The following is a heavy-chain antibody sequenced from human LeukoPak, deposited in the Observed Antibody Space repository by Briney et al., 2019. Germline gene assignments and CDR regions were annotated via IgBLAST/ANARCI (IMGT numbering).Heavy chain of an antibody. V-gene: IGHV1-8*03. Sequence: ASVKVSCKASGYTFTSYDINWVRQATGQGLEWMGWMNPNSGNTGYAQKFQGRVTITRNTSISTAYMELSSLRSEDTAVYYCARLGIAVAGYFDYWGQGTLVTVSS. CDR3: ARLGIAVAGYFDY. D-gene: IGHD6-19*01. J-gene: IGHJ4*02. CDR2: MNPNSGNT. CDR1: GYTFTSYD.